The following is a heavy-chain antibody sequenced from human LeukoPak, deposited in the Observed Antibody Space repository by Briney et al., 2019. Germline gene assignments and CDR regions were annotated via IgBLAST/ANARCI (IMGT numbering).Heavy chain of an antibody. CDR3: ASGDYDSVDY. CDR2: INHSGST. D-gene: IGHD3-9*01. V-gene: IGHV4-34*01. CDR1: GGSFSVYY. J-gene: IGHJ4*02. Sequence: PSETLSLTCAVYGGSFSVYYWSWIRQPSGKGLEWIGEINHSGSTNYNPSLKSRVTISVDTSKNQFSLKLSSVTAADTAVYYCASGDYDSVDYWGQGTLVTVSS.